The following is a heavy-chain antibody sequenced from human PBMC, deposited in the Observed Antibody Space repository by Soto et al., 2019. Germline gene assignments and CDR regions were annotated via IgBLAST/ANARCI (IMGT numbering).Heavy chain of an antibody. D-gene: IGHD3-9*01. CDR3: ARSYDNTGSTPLY. CDR2: ISYSGST. V-gene: IGHV4-59*01. CDR1: GGSISSYY. Sequence: SETLSLTCTVSGGSISSYYWIWIRQSPGKGLDWIGYISYSGSTDYNLSLGSRVTISVDPSKNQFSLKLGSVTTADTAIYYCARSYDNTGSTPLYWGQGTLVTVSS. J-gene: IGHJ4*02.